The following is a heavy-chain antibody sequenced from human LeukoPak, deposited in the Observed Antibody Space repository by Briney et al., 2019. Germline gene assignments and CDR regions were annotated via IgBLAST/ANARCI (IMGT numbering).Heavy chain of an antibody. Sequence: ASVEVSCKASGYTFTSYDINWVRQATGQGLEWMGWMNPNSGNTGYAQKFQGRVTMTRNTSISTAYMELSSLRSEDTAVYYCARFGYGYNSYYGMDVWGQGTTVTVSS. CDR2: MNPNSGNT. V-gene: IGHV1-8*01. D-gene: IGHD5-24*01. J-gene: IGHJ6*02. CDR1: GYTFTSYD. CDR3: ARFGYGYNSYYGMDV.